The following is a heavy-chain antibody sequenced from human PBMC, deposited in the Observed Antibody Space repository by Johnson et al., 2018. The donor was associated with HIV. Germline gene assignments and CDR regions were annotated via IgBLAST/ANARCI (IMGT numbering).Heavy chain of an antibody. Sequence: QVQLVESGGGVVQPGGSLRLSCAASGFTFSSYGMHWVRQAPGKGLEWVAFVRYDGSNKYYADSVKGRFTISRDNSRDTLYLQMNSLRAEDTAVYYCAKDGGYSSSYAFDIWGQGTMLTVSS. J-gene: IGHJ3*02. CDR1: GFTFSSYG. CDR3: AKDGGYSSSYAFDI. V-gene: IGHV3-30*02. CDR2: VRYDGSNK. D-gene: IGHD6-13*01.